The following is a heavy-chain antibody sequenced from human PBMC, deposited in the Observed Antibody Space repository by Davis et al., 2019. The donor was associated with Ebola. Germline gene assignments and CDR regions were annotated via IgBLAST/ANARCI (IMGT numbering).Heavy chain of an antibody. Sequence: GSLRLSCAVYGGSFSGYYWSWIRQPPGKGLEWIGEINHSGSTNYNPSLKSRVTISVDTSKNQFSLKLSSVTAADTAVYYCARLHDAFDIWGQGTMVTVSS. CDR2: INHSGST. CDR1: GGSFSGYY. J-gene: IGHJ3*02. CDR3: ARLHDAFDI. V-gene: IGHV4-34*01.